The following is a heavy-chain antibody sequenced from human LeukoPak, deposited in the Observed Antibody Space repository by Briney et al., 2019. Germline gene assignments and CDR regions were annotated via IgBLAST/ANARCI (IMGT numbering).Heavy chain of an antibody. CDR2: IFPSGGEI. CDR1: GFTFSTFA. CDR3: AKAIAAAGYFDY. J-gene: IGHJ4*02. V-gene: IGHV3-23*01. D-gene: IGHD6-13*01. Sequence: PGGSLRLSCAASGFTFSTFAMIWVRQPPGKGLEWVSSIFPSGGEIHYADSVKGRFTISRDNSKNTLYLQMNSLRAEDTAVYYCAKAIAAAGYFDYWGQGTLVTVSS.